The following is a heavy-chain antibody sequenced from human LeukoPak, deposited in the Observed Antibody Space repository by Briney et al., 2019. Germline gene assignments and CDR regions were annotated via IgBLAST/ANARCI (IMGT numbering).Heavy chain of an antibody. J-gene: IGHJ3*02. Sequence: PGGSLRLSCAASGFTFSSYGMHWVRQAPGKGLEWVAVISYDGSNKYYADSVKGRFTISRDNSKNTLYLQMNSLRAEDTAVYYCAKDPYCYDSSGYTGDAFDIWGQGTMVTVSS. CDR1: GFTFSSYG. D-gene: IGHD3-22*01. CDR2: ISYDGSNK. CDR3: AKDPYCYDSSGYTGDAFDI. V-gene: IGHV3-30*18.